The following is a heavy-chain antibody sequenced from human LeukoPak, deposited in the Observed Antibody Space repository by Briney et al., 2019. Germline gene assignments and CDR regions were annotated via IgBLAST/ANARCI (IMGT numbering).Heavy chain of an antibody. CDR3: ANRGSSQPTYYFDY. CDR2: ISGSGGST. J-gene: IGHJ4*02. Sequence: LSGGSLRLSCAASGFTFSSYAMSWVRQAPGKGLEWVSAISGSGGSTYYADSVKGRFTISRDNSKNTLYLQMNSLRAEDTALYYCANRGSSQPTYYFDYWGQGTLVTVSS. D-gene: IGHD6-13*01. CDR1: GFTFSSYA. V-gene: IGHV3-23*01.